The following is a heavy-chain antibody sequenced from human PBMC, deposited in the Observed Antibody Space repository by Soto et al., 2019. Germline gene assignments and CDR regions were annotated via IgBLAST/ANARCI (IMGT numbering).Heavy chain of an antibody. J-gene: IGHJ4*02. Sequence: ASVKVSCKASGGTFSSYAISWVRQAPGQGLEWMGGIIPIFGTANYAQKFQGRVTITADESTSTAYMELSSLRSEDTAVYYCARELPGGTFQYSSSWHGFDYWGQGTLVTVSS. D-gene: IGHD6-13*01. CDR2: IIPIFGTA. CDR3: ARELPGGTFQYSSSWHGFDY. CDR1: GGTFSSYA. V-gene: IGHV1-69*13.